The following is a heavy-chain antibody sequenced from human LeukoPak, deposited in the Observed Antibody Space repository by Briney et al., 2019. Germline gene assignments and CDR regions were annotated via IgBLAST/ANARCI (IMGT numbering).Heavy chain of an antibody. CDR3: ARDHYWLEYCSDGVCHDTFDI. Sequence: GGSLRLSCAASGFTVSSNYMSWVRQAPGKGLEWVSVIYSGGSTYYADSVKGRFTISRDNAKNSLYLQMNSLRAEDTAVYHCARDHYWLEYCSDGVCHDTFDIWGQGTMVSVSS. V-gene: IGHV3-66*01. J-gene: IGHJ3*02. CDR2: IYSGGST. D-gene: IGHD2-8*01. CDR1: GFTVSSNY.